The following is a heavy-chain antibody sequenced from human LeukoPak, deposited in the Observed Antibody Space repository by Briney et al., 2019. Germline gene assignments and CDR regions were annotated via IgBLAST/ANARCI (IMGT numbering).Heavy chain of an antibody. CDR1: GFTFSNYG. CDR3: AGNYGSYYFDY. Sequence: TGGSLRLSCAASGFTFSNYGMHWVRQAPGKGLEWVAVIWYDGSNKYYADSVKGRFTISRDNSKNTLYLQMNSLRAEDTAVYYCAGNYGSYYFDYWGQGTLVTVSS. V-gene: IGHV3-33*01. D-gene: IGHD3-10*01. CDR2: IWYDGSNK. J-gene: IGHJ4*02.